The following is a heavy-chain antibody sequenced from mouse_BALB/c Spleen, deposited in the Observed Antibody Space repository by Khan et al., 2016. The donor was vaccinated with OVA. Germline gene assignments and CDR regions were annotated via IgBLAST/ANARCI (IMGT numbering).Heavy chain of an antibody. V-gene: IGHV2-2*02. CDR3: ARNYDYDEGLAY. CDR2: IWCGGTT. D-gene: IGHD2-4*01. Sequence: QVQLQQSGPGLVQPSQSLSITCTVSGFSLTTYGVHWVRQSPGKGLEWLGVIWCGGTTDYSAAFISRLSITKDNSKSQVFFKMNSLQANDTAIYYCARNYDYDEGLAYWGQGTLVTVSA. J-gene: IGHJ3*01. CDR1: GFSLTTYG.